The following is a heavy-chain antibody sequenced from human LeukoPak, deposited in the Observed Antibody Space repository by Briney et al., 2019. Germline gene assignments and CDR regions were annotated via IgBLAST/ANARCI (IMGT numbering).Heavy chain of an antibody. D-gene: IGHD2-15*01. CDR2: ISGSGGST. J-gene: IGHJ4*02. CDR1: GFIFSSYA. CDR3: AKYCSGGNCYSGLY. Sequence: PGGSLRLSCAASGFIFSSYAMTWVRQAPGKGLEWVSTISGSGGSTYYADSVKGRFTISRDNSKNTLYLQMNSLRAEDTAVYSCAKYCSGGNCYSGLYWGRGTLVTVSS. V-gene: IGHV3-23*01.